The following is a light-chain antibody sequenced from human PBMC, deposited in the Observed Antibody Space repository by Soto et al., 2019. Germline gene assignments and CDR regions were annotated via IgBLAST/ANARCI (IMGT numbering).Light chain of an antibody. Sequence: EIEMAQSPATLSLARGERVTLCCRASESVSTNLAWYQQKAGQAPRLLIYGASTRATGIPARFSGSGSGTEFTLTISSLQSEDFAVYYCQQYSIWRTFGQGTKVDIK. CDR2: GAS. CDR1: ESVSTN. V-gene: IGKV3-15*01. CDR3: QQYSIWRT. J-gene: IGKJ1*01.